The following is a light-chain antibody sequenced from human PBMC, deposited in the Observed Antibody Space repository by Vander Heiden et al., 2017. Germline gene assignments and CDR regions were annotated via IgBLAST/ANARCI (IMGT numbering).Light chain of an antibody. Sequence: SYELTQPPSVSVSPGQTARITCSGDALPKQYAYWYQQKQGQAPVRGIDKDSERPSGIPERFSGSSSGTTVTLTISGVQAEDEADYYCQSADSSGTPGVFGGGTKLTVL. CDR1: ALPKQY. J-gene: IGLJ3*02. CDR3: QSADSSGTPGV. CDR2: KDS. V-gene: IGLV3-25*03.